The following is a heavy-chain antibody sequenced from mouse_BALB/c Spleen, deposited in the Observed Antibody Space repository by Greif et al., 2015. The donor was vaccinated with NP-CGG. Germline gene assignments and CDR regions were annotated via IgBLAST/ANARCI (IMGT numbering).Heavy chain of an antibody. CDR1: GYSITSGYY. D-gene: IGHD1-1*01. V-gene: IGHV3-6*02. CDR3: ARDHYYGSSGYFDV. Sequence: EVKVEESGPGLVKPSQSLSLTCSVTGYSITSGYYWNWIRQFPGNKLEWMGYISYDGSNNYNPSLKNRISITRDTSKNQFFLKLNSVTTEDTATYYCARDHYYGSSGYFDVWGAGTTVTVSS. CDR2: ISYDGSN. J-gene: IGHJ1*01.